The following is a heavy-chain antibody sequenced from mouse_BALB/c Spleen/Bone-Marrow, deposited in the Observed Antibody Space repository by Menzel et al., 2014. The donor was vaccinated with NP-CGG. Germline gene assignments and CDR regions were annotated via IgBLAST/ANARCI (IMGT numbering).Heavy chain of an antibody. CDR1: GYTFTSYP. D-gene: IGHD3-3*01. CDR3: TRRAAYYFDY. V-gene: IGHV1-4*01. Sequence: QVQLQQSGAELARPGASVKMSCKASGYTFTSYPMNWVKQRPGQGLEWIGYINPSSGYSNYNQKFKDKATLTADKSSSTAYRQLSSLTSEDSAVYYCTRRAAYYFDYWGQGTTLTVSS. J-gene: IGHJ2*01. CDR2: INPSSGYS.